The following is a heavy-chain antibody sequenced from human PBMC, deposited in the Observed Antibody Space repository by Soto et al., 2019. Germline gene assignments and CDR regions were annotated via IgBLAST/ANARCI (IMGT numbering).Heavy chain of an antibody. CDR2: ISSSSSYT. Sequence: PGGSLRLSCAASGFTFSDYYMSWIRQAPGKGLEWISYISSSSSYTNYADSVKGRFTISRDNAKNSLYLQMNSLRAEDTAVYYCARSKHFDILTGYHYSHDYWGQGTLVTVSS. J-gene: IGHJ4*02. CDR1: GFTFSDYY. D-gene: IGHD3-9*01. V-gene: IGHV3-11*06. CDR3: ARSKHFDILTGYHYSHDY.